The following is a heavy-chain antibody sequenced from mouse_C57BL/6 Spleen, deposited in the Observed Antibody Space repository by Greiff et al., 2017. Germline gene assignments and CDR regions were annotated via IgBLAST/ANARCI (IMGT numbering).Heavy chain of an antibody. D-gene: IGHD4-1*01. CDR2: IYPGSGNT. CDR1: GYTFTDYY. Sequence: LVESGAELVRPGASVKLSCKASGYTFTDYYINWVKQRPGQGLEWIARIYPGSGNTYYNEKFKGKATLTAEKSSSTAYMQLSSLTSEDSAVYFCARLGGDAMDYWGQGTSVTVSS. CDR3: ARLGGDAMDY. J-gene: IGHJ4*01. V-gene: IGHV1-76*01.